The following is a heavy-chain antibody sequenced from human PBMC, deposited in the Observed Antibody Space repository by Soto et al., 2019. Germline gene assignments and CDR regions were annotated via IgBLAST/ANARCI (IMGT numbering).Heavy chain of an antibody. D-gene: IGHD3-3*01. J-gene: IGHJ4*02. CDR1: GFTFSNYD. Sequence: GGSLRLSCAASGFTFSNYDMHWVRQVTGKGLEWISSIGTAGDTYYAGSVRGRFTISRENAKNSLYLQMNSLRAGDTAVYYCAREFWSGPFDYWGQGTLVTVSS. V-gene: IGHV3-13*01. CDR2: IGTAGDT. CDR3: AREFWSGPFDY.